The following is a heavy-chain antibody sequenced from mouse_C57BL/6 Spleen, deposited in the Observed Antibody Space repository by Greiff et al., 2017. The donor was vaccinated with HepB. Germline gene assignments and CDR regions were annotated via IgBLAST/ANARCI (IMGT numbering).Heavy chain of an antibody. CDR3: ARDYGSSPYYFDY. J-gene: IGHJ2*01. CDR2: IYPGDGDT. D-gene: IGHD1-1*01. Sequence: VQLQESGAELARPGASVKMSCKASGYTFTSYTMHWVKQRPGKGLEWIGRIYPGDGDTNYNGKFKGKATLTADKSSSTAYMQLSSLTSEDSAVYFCARDYGSSPYYFDYWGQGTTLTVSS. CDR1: GYTFTSYT. V-gene: IGHV1-82*01.